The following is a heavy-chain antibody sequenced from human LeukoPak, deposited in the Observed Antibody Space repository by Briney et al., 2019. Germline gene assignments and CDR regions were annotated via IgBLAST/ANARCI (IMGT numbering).Heavy chain of an antibody. CDR1: GFSFSDYA. CDR2: ITSSSSFI. J-gene: IGHJ6*02. Sequence: GGSLRLSCAASGFSFSDYAMNWVRQAPGKGLEWVSSITSSSSFIKNADSTKGRFTISRDNTKNSLFLQMNSLRAEDTAVYYCAREQWQVSYYYYGMDVWGQGTTVTVSS. D-gene: IGHD6-19*01. CDR3: AREQWQVSYYYYGMDV. V-gene: IGHV3-21*01.